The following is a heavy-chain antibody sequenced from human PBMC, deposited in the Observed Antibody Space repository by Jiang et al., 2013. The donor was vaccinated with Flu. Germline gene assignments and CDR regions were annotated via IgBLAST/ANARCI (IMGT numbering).Heavy chain of an antibody. D-gene: IGHD6-19*01. V-gene: IGHV6-1*01. CDR2: TYYRSKWSY. CDR1: GDSVSSNSVT. J-gene: IGHJ4*02. CDR3: ARMTSAVADW. Sequence: QTLSLTCAISGDSVSSNSVTWNWLRQSPSRGLEWLGRTYYRSKWSYDYLASMKSRININPDTSKNQFSLQLTSVTPEDTAIYYCARMTSAVADWWGQGTLVTVSS.